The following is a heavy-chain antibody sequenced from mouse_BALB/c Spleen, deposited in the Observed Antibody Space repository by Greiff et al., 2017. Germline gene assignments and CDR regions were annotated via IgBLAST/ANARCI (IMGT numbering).Heavy chain of an antibody. CDR1: GFSLTSYG. D-gene: IGHD2-14*01. CDR3: ARFLIHRYDGAMDY. CDR2: IWSGGST. Sequence: VQLQESGPGLVQPSQSLSITCTVSGFSLTSYGVHWVRQSPGKGLEWLGVIWSGGSTDYNAAFISRLSISKDNSKSQVFFKMNSLQADDTAIYYCARFLIHRYDGAMDYWGQGTSVTVSS. J-gene: IGHJ4*01. V-gene: IGHV2-4-1*01.